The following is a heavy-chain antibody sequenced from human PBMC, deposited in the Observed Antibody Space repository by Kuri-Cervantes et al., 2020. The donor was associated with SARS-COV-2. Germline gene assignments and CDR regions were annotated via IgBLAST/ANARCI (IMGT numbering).Heavy chain of an antibody. J-gene: IGHJ3*02. Sequence: GESLKISCAASGFTFSSYAMHWVRQAPGKGLEWVAVISYDGSNKYYADSVKGRFTISRDNSKNTLYLQMNSLRAEDTAVYYCARVSPLVGTTSWNAFDIWGQGTMVTVSS. V-gene: IGHV3-30-3*01. CDR1: GFTFSSYA. CDR3: ARVSPLVGTTSWNAFDI. D-gene: IGHD1-26*01. CDR2: ISYDGSNK.